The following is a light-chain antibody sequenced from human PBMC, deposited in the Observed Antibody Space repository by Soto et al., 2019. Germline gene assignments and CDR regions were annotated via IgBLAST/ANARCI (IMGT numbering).Light chain of an antibody. CDR2: DAS. CDR3: QQRSNWPAVT. J-gene: IGKJ3*01. Sequence: EIVLTQSPATLSLSPGERATLSCRASQSVSSYLAWYQQKPGQAPRLLIYDASSRATGIPARFSGSGSGTDFTLTISSLEPEDFAVYYGQQRSNWPAVTFGPGNKVEIK. CDR1: QSVSSY. V-gene: IGKV3-11*01.